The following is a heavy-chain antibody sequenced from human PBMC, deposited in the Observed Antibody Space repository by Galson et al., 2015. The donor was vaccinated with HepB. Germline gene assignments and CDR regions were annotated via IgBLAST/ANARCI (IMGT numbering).Heavy chain of an antibody. D-gene: IGHD3-16*01. CDR3: TRESRDMLTAFDI. Sequence: SLRLSCAASGLTFSSSAMHWVRQAPGKGLEWVAGVSNDGTKKYYADSVKGRFTISRDNSKNTLYLQMDSLRVGDTALFYCTRESRDMLTAFDIWGQGTMVTVSS. V-gene: IGHV3-30-3*01. CDR1: GLTFSSSA. CDR2: VSNDGTKK. J-gene: IGHJ3*02.